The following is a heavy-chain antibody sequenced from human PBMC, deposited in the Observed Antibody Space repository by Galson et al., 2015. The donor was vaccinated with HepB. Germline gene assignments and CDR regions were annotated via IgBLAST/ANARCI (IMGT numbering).Heavy chain of an antibody. Sequence: ETLSLTCTVSGGSISSSSYYWGWIRQPPGKGLEWIGSIYYSGSTYYNPSLKSRVTISVDTSKNQFSLKLSSVTAADTAVYYCARHGDCSSTSCYEVVAYWGQGTLVTVSS. CDR2: IYYSGST. J-gene: IGHJ4*02. CDR3: ARHGDCSSTSCYEVVAY. D-gene: IGHD2-2*01. V-gene: IGHV4-39*01. CDR1: GGSISSSSYY.